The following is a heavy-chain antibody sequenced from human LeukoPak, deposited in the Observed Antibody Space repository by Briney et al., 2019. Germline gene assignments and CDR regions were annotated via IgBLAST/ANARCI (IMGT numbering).Heavy chain of an antibody. J-gene: IGHJ4*02. Sequence: PSETLSLTCTVSGGSISSGGYYWSWIRQPPGKGLEWIGYIYHSGSTYYNPSLKSRVTISVDTSKNQFSLKLSSVTAADTAVYYCARWGYSNYPYYFDYWGQGTLVTVSS. V-gene: IGHV4-30-2*02. CDR1: GGSISSGGYY. CDR3: ARWGYSNYPYYFDY. D-gene: IGHD4-11*01. CDR2: IYHSGST.